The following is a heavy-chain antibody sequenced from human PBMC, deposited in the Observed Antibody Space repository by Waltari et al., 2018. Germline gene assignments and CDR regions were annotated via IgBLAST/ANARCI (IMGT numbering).Heavy chain of an antibody. Sequence: QVQLVQSGAEVKKPGSSVTVSCKASGGTSSSYAISWVRPAPGPGLEWMVGIIPIFGTANYAQKFQGRVTITTDESTSTANMELSSLRSEDTAVYYCARCSHCGGESYYYYGMDVWGQGTTVTVSS. CDR3: ARCSHCGGESYYYYGMDV. CDR2: IIPIFGTA. CDR1: GGTSSSYA. J-gene: IGHJ6*02. V-gene: IGHV1-69*05. D-gene: IGHD2-21*01.